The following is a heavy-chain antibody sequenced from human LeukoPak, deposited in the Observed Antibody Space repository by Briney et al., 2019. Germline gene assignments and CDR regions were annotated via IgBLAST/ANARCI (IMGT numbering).Heavy chain of an antibody. CDR1: GGSISSYY. V-gene: IGHV4-59*01. CDR2: IYYSGST. D-gene: IGHD3-10*01. CDR3: ARGSPYGSGSYYEENWFDP. J-gene: IGHJ5*02. Sequence: SETLSLTCTVSGGSISSYYWSWIRQPPGKGLEWIGYIYYSGSTNYNPSLKSRVTISVDTSKNQFPLKLSSVTAADTAVYYCARGSPYGSGSYYEENWFDPWGQGTLVTVSS.